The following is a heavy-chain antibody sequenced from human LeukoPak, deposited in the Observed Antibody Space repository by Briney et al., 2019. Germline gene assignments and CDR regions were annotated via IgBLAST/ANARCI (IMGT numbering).Heavy chain of an antibody. Sequence: GGSLRLSCAASGFTVSSNYMSWVRQAPGKGLEWVSVIYSGGNTFYADSVKGRFTISRDNSKNTLHLQMDSLRVEDTAVYYCARLRGEAGTHSSYDYWGQGTLVTVSS. V-gene: IGHV3-66*04. J-gene: IGHJ4*02. D-gene: IGHD1-1*01. CDR2: IYSGGNT. CDR3: ARLRGEAGTHSSYDY. CDR1: GFTVSSNY.